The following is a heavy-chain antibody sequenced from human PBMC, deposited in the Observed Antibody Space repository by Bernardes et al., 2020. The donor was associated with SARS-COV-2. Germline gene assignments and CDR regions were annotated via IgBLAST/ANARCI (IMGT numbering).Heavy chain of an antibody. CDR3: AKEYCSSTSCYMGSYYFYYGMDV. V-gene: IGHV3-30*18. D-gene: IGHD2-2*02. CDR1: GFSFSDYG. CDR2: ISYDGSNK. Sequence: GGSLRLSCAASGFSFSDYGMHWVRQAPGQGLEWAAAISYDGSNKFYADSVKGRFTISRDNSKNTLYLELYSLRAEDTAVYYCAKEYCSSTSCYMGSYYFYYGMDVWGQGTPVTVSS. J-gene: IGHJ6*02.